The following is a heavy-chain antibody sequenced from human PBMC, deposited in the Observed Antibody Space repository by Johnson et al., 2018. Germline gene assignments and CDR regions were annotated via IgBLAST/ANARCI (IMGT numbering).Heavy chain of an antibody. J-gene: IGHJ6*03. V-gene: IGHV4-59*01. Sequence: QVQLVESGPGLVKPSETLSLTCTVSGGSINSYYWSWIRQPPGKGLEWIGYIYYSGSTNYNPSLKSRVTISVDTSKNQFSLKLSSVTAADTAVYYCARSSGGNYVILTGYSNYFYYYMDVWGKGTTVTVSS. CDR1: GGSINSYY. CDR3: ARSSGGNYVILTGYSNYFYYYMDV. D-gene: IGHD3-9*01. CDR2: IYYSGST.